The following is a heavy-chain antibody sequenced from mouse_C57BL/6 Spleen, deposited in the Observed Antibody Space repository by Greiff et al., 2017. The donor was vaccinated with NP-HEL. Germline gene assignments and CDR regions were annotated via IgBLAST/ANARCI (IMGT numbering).Heavy chain of an antibody. J-gene: IGHJ3*01. CDR3: ARGKYYDYDRTWFAY. V-gene: IGHV2-2*01. D-gene: IGHD2-4*01. CDR1: GFSLTSYG. Sequence: QVQLQQSGPGLVQPSQSLSITCTVSGFSLTSYGVHWVRQSPGKGLEWLGVIWSGGSTDYNAAFISRLSISKDNSKSQVFFKMNSLQADDTAIYYCARGKYYDYDRTWFAYWGQGTLVTVSA. CDR2: IWSGGST.